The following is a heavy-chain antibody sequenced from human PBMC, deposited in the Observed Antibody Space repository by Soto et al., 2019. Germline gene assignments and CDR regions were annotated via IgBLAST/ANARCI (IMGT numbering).Heavy chain of an antibody. CDR1: GFTFSSYG. D-gene: IGHD5-12*01. CDR2: ISYDGSNK. CDR3: GNYPRGDSGYDYGGGDY. J-gene: IGHJ4*02. V-gene: IGHV3-30*18. Sequence: QVQLVESGGGVVQPGRSLRLSCAASGFTFSSYGMHWVRQAPGKGLEWVAVISYDGSNKYYADSVKGRFTISRDNSKNRRYRQINSLEAEDTAGYYCGNYPRGDSGYDYGGGDYWGQGTLVTVSS.